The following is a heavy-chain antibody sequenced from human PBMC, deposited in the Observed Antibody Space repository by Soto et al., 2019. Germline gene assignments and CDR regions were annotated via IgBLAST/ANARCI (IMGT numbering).Heavy chain of an antibody. CDR2: IWYDGSNK. CDR3: ARDRSIVVVPAAIGPHYYGMDV. D-gene: IGHD2-2*02. J-gene: IGHJ6*02. Sequence: ILSCAASGFTFSSYGMHWVRQAPGKGLEWVAVIWYDGSNKYYADSVKGRFTISRDNSKNTLYLQMNSLRAEDTAVYYCARDRSIVVVPAAIGPHYYGMDVWGQGTTVTVSS. V-gene: IGHV3-33*01. CDR1: GFTFSSYG.